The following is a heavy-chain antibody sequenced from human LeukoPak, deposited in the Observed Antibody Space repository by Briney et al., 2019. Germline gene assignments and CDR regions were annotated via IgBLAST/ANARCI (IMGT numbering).Heavy chain of an antibody. V-gene: IGHV3-30*02. D-gene: IGHD4-17*01. CDR1: GSTFSSYA. CDR3: AKESMTTVTTFDY. J-gene: IGHJ4*02. CDR2: IHDDGSDK. Sequence: GGSLRLSCTGSGSTFSSYAMHWVRRAPGKGLEWVSFIHDDGSDKDYADSVKGRFTISRDNSKNTLYLQMNSLRAEDTAVYYCAKESMTTVTTFDYWGQGTLVTVSS.